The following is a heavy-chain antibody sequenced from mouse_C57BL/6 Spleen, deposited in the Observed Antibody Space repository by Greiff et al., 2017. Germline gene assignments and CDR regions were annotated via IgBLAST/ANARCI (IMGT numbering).Heavy chain of an antibody. Sequence: QVHVKQPGAELVKPGASVKLSCKASGYTFTSYWMHWVKQRPGQGLEWIGMIHPNSGSTNYNEKFKSKATLTVDKSSSTAYMQLSSLTSEDSAVYYCARGWLLPYAMDYWGQGTSVTVSS. CDR3: ARGWLLPYAMDY. CDR1: GYTFTSYW. J-gene: IGHJ4*01. D-gene: IGHD2-3*01. CDR2: IHPNSGST. V-gene: IGHV1-64*01.